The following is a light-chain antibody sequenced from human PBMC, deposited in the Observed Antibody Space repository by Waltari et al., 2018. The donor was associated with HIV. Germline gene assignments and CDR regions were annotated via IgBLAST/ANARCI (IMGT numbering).Light chain of an antibody. J-gene: IGLJ2*01. V-gene: IGLV2-8*01. CDR1: SRDVGGYNY. Sequence: QSALTQPPSASGSPGQSVTISCTGTSRDVGGYNYVSWYQQHPGKAPKVLIAEVSKRPSGVPGRFSGSKSGSTASLTVSGLQAEDEADDYCSSYAGSINVLFGGGTKLAVL. CDR2: EVS. CDR3: SSYAGSINVL.